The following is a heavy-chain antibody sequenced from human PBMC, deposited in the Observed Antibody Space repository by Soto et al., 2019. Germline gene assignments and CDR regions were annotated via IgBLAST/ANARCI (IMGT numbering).Heavy chain of an antibody. CDR2: ISYDGSNS. J-gene: IGHJ6*02. CDR3: AXGXNYYALGV. CDR1: ASTFSNYI. V-gene: IGHV3-30*04. Sequence: QLQLVESGGGVVQPGRSLRLSCAASASTFSNYIMHWVRQAPGKGLEWVAFISYDGSNSNYADFVEGRFTISRDNPKNXXXXXXXXLXXXXXXXYXXAXGXNYYALGVWGQGTTVTVSS.